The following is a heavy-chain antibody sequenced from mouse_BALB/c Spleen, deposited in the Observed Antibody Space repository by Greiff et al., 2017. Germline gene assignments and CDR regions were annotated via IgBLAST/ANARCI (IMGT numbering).Heavy chain of an antibody. J-gene: IGHJ1*01. CDR1: GYTFTSYW. D-gene: IGHD1-1*01. Sequence: QVQLQQSGPELVKPGASVKMSCKASGYTFTSYWMNWVKQRPEQGLEWIGRIDPYDSETHYNQKFKDKATLTVDKSSSTAYMQLSSPTSEDSAVYYCTRSITSWYFDVWGAGTTVTVSS. V-gene: IGHV1-74*01. CDR3: TRSITSWYFDV. CDR2: IDPYDSET.